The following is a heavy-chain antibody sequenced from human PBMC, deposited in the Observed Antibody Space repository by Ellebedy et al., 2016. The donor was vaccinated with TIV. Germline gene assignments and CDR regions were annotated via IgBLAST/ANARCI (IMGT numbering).Heavy chain of an antibody. J-gene: IGHJ3*02. CDR2: VYYLGDT. D-gene: IGHD3-10*01. Sequence: SETLSLTXTVSGDSIRSSALYWGWIRQSPEKGLEWLGTVYYLGDTYYNPSLRSRLTISLDTSKNQYSLRMTSVTAADTGLYYCARPRHYGPGRFGSFEIWGQGTMVTVSS. CDR3: ARPRHYGPGRFGSFEI. CDR1: GDSIRSSALY. V-gene: IGHV4-39*01.